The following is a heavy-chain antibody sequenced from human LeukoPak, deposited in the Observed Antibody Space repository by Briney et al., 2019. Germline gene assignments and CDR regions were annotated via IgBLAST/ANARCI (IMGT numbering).Heavy chain of an antibody. D-gene: IGHD3-16*02. J-gene: IGHJ4*02. CDR1: GGTFSSYA. CDR3: ASLDDYVWGSYRYTPFDY. V-gene: IGHV1-69*13. Sequence: SSVQVSCKASGGTFSSYAISWVRQAPGQGLEWMGGIIPIFGTANYAQKFQGRVTITADASTSTAYMELSSLRSEDTAVYYCASLDDYVWGSYRYTPFDYWGQGTLVTVSS. CDR2: IIPIFGTA.